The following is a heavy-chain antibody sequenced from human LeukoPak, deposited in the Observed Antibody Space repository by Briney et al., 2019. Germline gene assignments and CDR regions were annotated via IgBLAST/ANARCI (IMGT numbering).Heavy chain of an antibody. V-gene: IGHV1-8*01. J-gene: IGHJ4*02. CDR2: MNPDSGDT. CDR3: ARGLGDYNTDWFPVSGY. Sequence: ASVKVSCKASGYTFTTYDMTWVRQATGQGLEWMGWMNPDSGDTGYAQKFQGRVTMTRNTATNTAYMELSSLGSEDTAIYYCARGLGDYNTDWFPVSGYWGQGTLVTVSS. D-gene: IGHD3-9*01. CDR1: GYTFTTYD.